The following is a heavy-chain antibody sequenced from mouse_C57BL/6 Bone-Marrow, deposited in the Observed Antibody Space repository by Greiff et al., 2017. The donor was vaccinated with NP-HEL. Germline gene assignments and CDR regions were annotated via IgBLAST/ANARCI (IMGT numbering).Heavy chain of an antibody. D-gene: IGHD2-3*01. V-gene: IGHV1-26*01. J-gene: IGHJ2*01. Sequence: EVKLQQSGPELVKPGASVKISCKASGYTFTDYYMNWVKQSHGKSLEWIGDINPNNGGTSYNQKFKGKATLTVDKSSSTAYMELRSLTSEDSAVYYCATIYDGYSSDYWGQGTTLTVSS. CDR3: ATIYDGYSSDY. CDR2: INPNNGGT. CDR1: GYTFTDYY.